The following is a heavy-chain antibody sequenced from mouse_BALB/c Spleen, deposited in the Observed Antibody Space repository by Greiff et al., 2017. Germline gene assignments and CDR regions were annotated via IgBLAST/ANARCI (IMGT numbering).Heavy chain of an antibody. CDR1: GFTFSSYA. J-gene: IGHJ4*01. CDR2: ISSGGSYT. CDR3: ARCRYAMDY. V-gene: IGHV5-9-4*01. Sequence: QLKESGGGLVKPGGSPKLSCAASGFTFSSYAMSWVRQTPEKRLEWVAEISSGGSYTYYPDTVTGRFTISRDNAKNTLYLEMSSLRSEDTAMYYCARCRYAMDYWGQGTSVTVSS.